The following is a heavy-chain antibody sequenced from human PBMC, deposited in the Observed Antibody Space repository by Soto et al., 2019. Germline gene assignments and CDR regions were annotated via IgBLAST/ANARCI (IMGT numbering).Heavy chain of an antibody. Sequence: PSEPLSLTCAVSGGSIISSNWWSWVRHPPAKGLEWIGEIHHSRSTNYKPSLKSRNTISVDTSKNQFSLKMTYITAADTALYYCARDKITGLFDYWGQGTLVNVSS. J-gene: IGHJ4*02. D-gene: IGHD2-8*02. CDR3: ARDKITGLFDY. CDR1: GGSIISSNW. CDR2: IHHSRST. V-gene: IGHV4-4*02.